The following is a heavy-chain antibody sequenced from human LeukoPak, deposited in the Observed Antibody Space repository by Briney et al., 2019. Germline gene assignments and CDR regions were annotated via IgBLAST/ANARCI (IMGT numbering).Heavy chain of an antibody. CDR1: GYTFTGYY. V-gene: IGHV1-2*02. Sequence: VASVKVSCKASGYTFTGYYMHWVRQAPGQGLEGMGWINPNSGGTNYAQKFQGRVTMTRDTSISTAYMELSGLRSDDTAVYYCARDTTRDNWFDPWGQGTLVTVSS. CDR2: INPNSGGT. J-gene: IGHJ5*02. CDR3: ARDTTRDNWFDP. D-gene: IGHD1-26*01.